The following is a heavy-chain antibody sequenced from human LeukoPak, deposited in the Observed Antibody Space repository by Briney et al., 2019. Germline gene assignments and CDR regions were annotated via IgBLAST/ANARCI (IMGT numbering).Heavy chain of an antibody. CDR2: IQQDGSEA. CDR3: SNGIYDKSY. CDR1: GFTFTKYW. V-gene: IGHV3-7*01. J-gene: IGHJ4*02. Sequence: GGSLRLSCAASGFTFTKYWMSWVRQAPGKGLEWVANIQQDGSEAYYADSVTGRFTISRDNAKNSLYLQMNSLRAEDTAVYYCSNGIYDKSYWGQGTLVTVSS. D-gene: IGHD2/OR15-2a*01.